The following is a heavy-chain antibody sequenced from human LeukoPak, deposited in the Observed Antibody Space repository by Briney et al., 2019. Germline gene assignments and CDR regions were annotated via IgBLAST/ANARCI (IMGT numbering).Heavy chain of an antibody. J-gene: IGHJ4*02. CDR3: TTAPSGYAYMNGWHLDY. CDR2: IKSKTDGETT. D-gene: IGHD5-18*01. CDR1: GFTFNYAW. Sequence: GGSLRLSCAASGFTFNYAWMSWVRQAPGKGLEWVGRIKSKTDGETTDYAAPVKGRFTISRDDSKNTLYLQMNSLKTEDTASYYCTTAPSGYAYMNGWHLDYWGQGALVTVSS. V-gene: IGHV3-15*01.